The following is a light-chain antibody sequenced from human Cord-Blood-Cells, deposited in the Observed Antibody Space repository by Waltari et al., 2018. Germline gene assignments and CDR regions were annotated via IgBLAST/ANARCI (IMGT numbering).Light chain of an antibody. J-gene: IGLJ3*02. CDR2: DTS. CDR3: LLSYSGARV. CDR1: TGAVTSGHY. Sequence: QAVVTQEPSLTVSPGGTVTLTCGSSTGAVTSGHYPHWFQQKPGKAPRTLIYDTSNKHSWTPARFSGSRLGGKAALTRSGAQAEDEAEYYCLLSYSGARVFGGGTKLTVL. V-gene: IGLV7-46*01.